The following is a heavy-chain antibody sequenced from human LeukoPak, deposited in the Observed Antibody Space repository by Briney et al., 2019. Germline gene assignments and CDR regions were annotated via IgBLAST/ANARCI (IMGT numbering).Heavy chain of an antibody. CDR2: ISYDGSNK. V-gene: IGHV3-30*03. J-gene: IGHJ4*02. D-gene: IGHD6-13*01. Sequence: GGSLRLSCAASGLTFSSYWMRWVRQAPGKGLEWVAVISYDGSNKYYADSVKGRFTISRDNSKNTLYLQMNSLRAEDTAVYYCARGIAAAGYFDYWGQGTLVTVSS. CDR3: ARGIAAAGYFDY. CDR1: GLTFSSYW.